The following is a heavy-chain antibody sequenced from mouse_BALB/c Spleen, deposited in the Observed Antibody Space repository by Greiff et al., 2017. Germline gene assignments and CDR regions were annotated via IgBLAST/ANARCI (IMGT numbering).Heavy chain of an antibody. Sequence: EVKLQESGPGLVKPSQSLSLTCSVTGYSITSGYYWNWIRQFPGNKLEWMGYISYDGSNNYNPSLKNRISITRDTSKNQFFLKLNSVTTEDTATYYCARGTGTGSYWGQGTLVTVSA. CDR2: ISYDGSN. J-gene: IGHJ3*01. D-gene: IGHD4-1*01. CDR3: ARGTGTGSY. V-gene: IGHV3-6*02. CDR1: GYSITSGYY.